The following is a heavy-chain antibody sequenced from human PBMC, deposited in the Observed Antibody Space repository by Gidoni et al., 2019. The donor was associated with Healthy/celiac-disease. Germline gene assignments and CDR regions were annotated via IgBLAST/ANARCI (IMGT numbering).Heavy chain of an antibody. J-gene: IGHJ4*02. Sequence: EVQLVESGGGLVQPGGSLRLSCAASGFTFSSYWMHWVRQAPGKGLVWVSRINSDGSSTSYADSVKGRFTISRDNAKNTLYLQMNSLRAEDTAVYYCAVAAYCGGDCYSNFDYWGQGTLVTVSS. CDR1: GFTFSSYW. CDR3: AVAAYCGGDCYSNFDY. CDR2: INSDGSST. V-gene: IGHV3-74*01. D-gene: IGHD2-21*02.